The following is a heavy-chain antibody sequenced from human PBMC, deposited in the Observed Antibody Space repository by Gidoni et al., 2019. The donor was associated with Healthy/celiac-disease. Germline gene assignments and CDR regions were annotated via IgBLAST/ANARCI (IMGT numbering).Heavy chain of an antibody. D-gene: IGHD3-3*01. J-gene: IGHJ3*02. CDR2: IIPIFGTA. V-gene: IGHV1-69*01. Sequence: QVQLVQSGAEVKKPGSAVKVSGKASGGTVSSYAISGVRQAPGQGLEWMGGIIPIFGTATYAQKFQGRVTIPADESTSTAYIELSSLRSEDTAVYYCARDSQYYDFWSGYYVADAFDIWGQGTMVTVSS. CDR3: ARDSQYYDFWSGYYVADAFDI. CDR1: GGTVSSYA.